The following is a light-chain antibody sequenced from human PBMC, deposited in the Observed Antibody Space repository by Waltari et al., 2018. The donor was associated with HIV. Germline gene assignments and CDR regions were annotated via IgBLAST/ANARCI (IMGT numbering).Light chain of an antibody. V-gene: IGLV1-44*01. Sequence: QSVLTQPPSTSGTPGQRVTISCSGSSSNIGSNTVNWYQHLPGTAPKLLIYGNNQRPSWVPDRFSGSKSGTSASLAISGLQSEDEADYYCAAWDDSLNGLWVFGGGTKLTVL. J-gene: IGLJ3*02. CDR1: SSNIGSNT. CDR2: GNN. CDR3: AAWDDSLNGLWV.